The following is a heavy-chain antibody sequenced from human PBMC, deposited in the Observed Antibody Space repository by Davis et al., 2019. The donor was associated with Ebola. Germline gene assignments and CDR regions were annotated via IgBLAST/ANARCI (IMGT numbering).Heavy chain of an antibody. V-gene: IGHV1-69*06. CDR1: GGTFSSYA. CDR3: ARDHTYSSSWYYWFDP. Sequence: SVKVSCKASGGTFSSYAISWVRQAPGQGLEWMGGIIPIFGTANYAQKFQGRVTITADKSTSTAYMELSSLRSEDTAVYYCARDHTYSSSWYYWFDPWGQGTLVSVSS. CDR2: IIPIFGTA. J-gene: IGHJ5*02. D-gene: IGHD6-13*01.